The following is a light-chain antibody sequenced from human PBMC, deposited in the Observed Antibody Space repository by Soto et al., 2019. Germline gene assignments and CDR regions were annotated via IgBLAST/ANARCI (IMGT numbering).Light chain of an antibody. CDR2: ATS. J-gene: IGKJ3*01. V-gene: IGKV1-27*01. Sequence: DIQMTQSPATLSASVGDRVTITCRASQGINHYLAWFQQKPGKVPKLLIYATSTLQSGVPSRLSGSGFGTDFTLTISSLQPEDVATYYCQKHNSAPLFFGPGTKWI. CDR1: QGINHY. CDR3: QKHNSAPLF.